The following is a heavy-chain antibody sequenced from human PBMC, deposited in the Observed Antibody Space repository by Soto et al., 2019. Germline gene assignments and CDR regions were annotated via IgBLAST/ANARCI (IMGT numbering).Heavy chain of an antibody. Sequence: ASVKVSCKASGYTFTSYAIHWVCHAPGQRLEWMGWINPGNGNTRYSQKFQGRVTISRDTSASTAYMEMSSLRFEDTAVYYCARVPRYNWNYAVDYWGHGTLVTVSS. V-gene: IGHV1-3*01. CDR1: GYTFTSYA. D-gene: IGHD1-7*01. CDR3: ARVPRYNWNYAVDY. CDR2: INPGNGNT. J-gene: IGHJ4*01.